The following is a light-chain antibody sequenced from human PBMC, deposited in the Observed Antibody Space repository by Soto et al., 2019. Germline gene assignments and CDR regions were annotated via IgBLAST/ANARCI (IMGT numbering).Light chain of an antibody. CDR2: DAM. CDR3: QQFVNLPFT. J-gene: IGKJ3*01. CDR1: QDISDY. Sequence: DIQMTQAPSFLSASVGDRVTITCQASQDISDYLNWDQQKPGQAPKLLIHDAMHLETGVPSRFSGRGSSATFIFTISSLQPEDIATYYCQQFVNLPFTLGHVTTVDLK. V-gene: IGKV1-33*01.